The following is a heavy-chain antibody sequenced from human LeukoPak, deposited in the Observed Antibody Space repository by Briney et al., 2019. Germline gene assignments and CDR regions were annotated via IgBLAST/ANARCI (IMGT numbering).Heavy chain of an antibody. CDR3: ARDRGDYGDCQDY. J-gene: IGHJ4*02. D-gene: IGHD4-17*01. CDR1: GLTFSSSW. CDR2: IKQDGSEK. Sequence: GGSPRLSCAASGLTFSSSWMSWVRQTPGKGLEWVANIKQDGSEKYYVDSVKGRFTISRDNAKNSLYLQMSSVRAEDTAVYYCARDRGDYGDCQDYWGQGTLVTVSS. V-gene: IGHV3-7*01.